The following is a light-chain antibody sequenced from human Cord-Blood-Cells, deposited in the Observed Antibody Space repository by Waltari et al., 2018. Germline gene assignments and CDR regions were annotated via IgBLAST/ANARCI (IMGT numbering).Light chain of an antibody. V-gene: IGLV3-19*01. CDR3: NSRDSSGNHWV. J-gene: IGLJ3*02. CDR2: GKN. CDR1: SLRSDY. Sequence: SSELPQDPAVSVALGPTVRITCQGDSLRSDYASWYQQEPGQAPVLVIYGKNNRPSGIPDRFSGSSSGNTASLTITGAQAEDEADYYCNSRDSSGNHWVFGGGTKLTVL.